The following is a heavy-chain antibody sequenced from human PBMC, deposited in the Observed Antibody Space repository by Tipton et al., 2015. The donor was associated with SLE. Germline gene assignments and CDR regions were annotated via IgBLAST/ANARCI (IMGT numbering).Heavy chain of an antibody. CDR1: GFTVSSKY. Sequence: SLRLSCAASGFTVSSKYMSWVRQAPGKGLEWVANINQDGSEKHCVASGKGRFTIYRDNAANSLYLQMNSLTAEDTAIYYCSLGNYFDYWGQGTLVTVSS. CDR3: SLGNYFDY. CDR2: INQDGSEK. V-gene: IGHV3-7*01. J-gene: IGHJ4*02.